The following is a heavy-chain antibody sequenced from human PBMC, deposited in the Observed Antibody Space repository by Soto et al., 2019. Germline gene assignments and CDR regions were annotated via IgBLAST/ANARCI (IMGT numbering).Heavy chain of an antibody. CDR1: GFTFSDYG. CDR2: IWYDGSKK. CDR3: AREHPSIGVAGTDAFDI. D-gene: IGHD6-19*01. V-gene: IGHV3-33*01. J-gene: IGHJ3*02. Sequence: QAQLVESGGGVVQPGRSLRLSCAASGFTFSDYGMHWVRQAPGKGLEWVAIIWYDGSKKYYADSVKGRFTISRDNSNNTLFLQMNSLRAEDTAVYYCAREHPSIGVAGTDAFDIWGQGTMLTVSS.